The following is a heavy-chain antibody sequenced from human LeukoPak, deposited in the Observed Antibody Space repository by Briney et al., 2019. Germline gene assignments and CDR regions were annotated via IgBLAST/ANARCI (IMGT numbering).Heavy chain of an antibody. V-gene: IGHV1-69*05. D-gene: IGHD4-17*01. Sequence: ASVKVSCKASGGTFSSYAISWVRQAPGQGLESMGGIIPILGTPYYAQKFQGRVTITTDESTGTAHVDLSSLTSEDTAVYFCARAKYGDSRYWYFDLWGRGTLVTVSS. J-gene: IGHJ2*01. CDR1: GGTFSSYA. CDR2: IIPILGTP. CDR3: ARAKYGDSRYWYFDL.